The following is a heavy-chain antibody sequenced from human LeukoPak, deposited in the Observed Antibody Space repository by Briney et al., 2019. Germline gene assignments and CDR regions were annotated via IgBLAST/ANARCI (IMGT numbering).Heavy chain of an antibody. V-gene: IGHV3-66*02. Sequence: GGSLRLSCAASGFTVSSNYMSWVRQAPGKGLEWASVIYSGGSTYYADSVKGRFTISRDNSKNTLYLQMNSLRAEDTAVYYCARDSGYSGYDFDYWGQGTLVTVSS. CDR3: ARDSGYSGYDFDY. J-gene: IGHJ4*02. D-gene: IGHD5-12*01. CDR1: GFTVSSNY. CDR2: IYSGGST.